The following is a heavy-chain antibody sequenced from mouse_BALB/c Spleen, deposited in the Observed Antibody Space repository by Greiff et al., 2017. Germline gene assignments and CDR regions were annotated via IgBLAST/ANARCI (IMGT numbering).Heavy chain of an antibody. CDR3: ARGGYAWFAY. Sequence: DVHLVESGGGLVKPGGSLKLSCAASGFTFSSYAMSWVRQTPEKRLEWVASISSGGSTYYPDSVKGRFTISRDNARNILYLQMSSLRSEDTAMYYCARGGYAWFAYWGQGTLVTVSA. V-gene: IGHV5-6-5*01. CDR2: ISSGGST. D-gene: IGHD2-10*02. CDR1: GFTFSSYA. J-gene: IGHJ3*01.